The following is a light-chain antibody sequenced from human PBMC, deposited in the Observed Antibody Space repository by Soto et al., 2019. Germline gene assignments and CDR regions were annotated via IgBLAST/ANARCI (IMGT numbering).Light chain of an antibody. J-gene: IGLJ3*02. Sequence: QSVLTQPASVSGSPGQSITISCTGTSSDVGGYNYVSWYQQHPGKAPKLMIYDVINRPSGVSNRFSGSKSGNTASLTISGLQAEDEADYYCSSYTSSSTPGVFGGGTQLTVL. V-gene: IGLV2-14*01. CDR3: SSYTSSSTPGV. CDR1: SSDVGGYNY. CDR2: DVI.